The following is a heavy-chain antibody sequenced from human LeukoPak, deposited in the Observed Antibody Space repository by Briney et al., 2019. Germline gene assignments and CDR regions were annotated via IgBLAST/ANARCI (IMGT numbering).Heavy chain of an antibody. Sequence: PGGSLKLSCAASGFTFSSYGMHWVRQAPGKGLEWVAFIRYDGSNKYYADSVKGRFTISRDNSKNTLYLQMNSLRAEDTAVYYCAKDKGTMIVVVSEFDYWGQGTLVTVSS. CDR3: AKDKGTMIVVVSEFDY. CDR2: IRYDGSNK. J-gene: IGHJ4*02. D-gene: IGHD3-22*01. V-gene: IGHV3-30*02. CDR1: GFTFSSYG.